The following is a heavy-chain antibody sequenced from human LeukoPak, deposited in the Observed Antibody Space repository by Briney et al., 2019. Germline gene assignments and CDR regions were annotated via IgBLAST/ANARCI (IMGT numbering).Heavy chain of an antibody. D-gene: IGHD3-9*01. J-gene: IGHJ4*02. CDR1: GFTFSSYA. CDR3: ARAASRPVMYTPHY. CDR2: ISYDGSNK. Sequence: GGSLRLSCAASGFTFSSYAMHWVRQAPGKGLEWVAVISYDGSNKYYADSVKGRFTISRDNSKNTLYLQMNSLRAEDTAVYYCARAASRPVMYTPHYWGQGTLVTVSS. V-gene: IGHV3-30-3*01.